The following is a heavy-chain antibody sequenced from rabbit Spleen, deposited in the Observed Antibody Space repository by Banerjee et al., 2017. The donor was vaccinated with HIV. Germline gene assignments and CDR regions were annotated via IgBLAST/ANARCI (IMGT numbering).Heavy chain of an antibody. J-gene: IGHJ4*01. CDR1: GFSFSSSDY. D-gene: IGHD4-1*01. CDR2: INAITGRA. V-gene: IGHV1S40*01. Sequence: QSLEESGGGLVQPEGSLALTCKASGFSFSSSDYICWVRQAPGKGLEWIACINAITGRAVYASWAKGRFTFSKTSSTTVTLQMTSLTAADTATYFCARDLDDAIGWNFGWWGPGTLVTVS. CDR3: ARDLDDAIGWNFGW.